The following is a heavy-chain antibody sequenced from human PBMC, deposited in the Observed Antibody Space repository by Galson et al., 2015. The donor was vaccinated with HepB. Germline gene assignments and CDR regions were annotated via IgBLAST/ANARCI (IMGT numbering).Heavy chain of an antibody. D-gene: IGHD3-10*01. J-gene: IGHJ5*02. Sequence: SLRLSCAASGFTFSSYAMNWVRQAPGKGLEWVSVISGSGGSTHYADSVKGRFTTSRDISKNTLYLQMNSLRVEDTAVYYCAKGGGYYGSGEEGWFDPWGQGTLVTVSS. CDR1: GFTFSSYA. V-gene: IGHV3-23*01. CDR3: AKGGGYYGSGEEGWFDP. CDR2: ISGSGGST.